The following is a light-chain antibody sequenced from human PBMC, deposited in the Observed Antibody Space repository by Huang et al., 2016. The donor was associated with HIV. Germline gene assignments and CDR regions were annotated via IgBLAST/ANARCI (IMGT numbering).Light chain of an antibody. J-gene: IGKJ1*01. CDR3: QQYYSSPQT. V-gene: IGKV4-1*01. CDR2: WES. CDR1: QSVYSSSTSKDY. Sequence: DIIMTQSPDSLAVSLGERATLNCRSSQSVYSSSTSKDYMAWFQQKPWQPPRVLLVWESTSEGGVPDRFSGSGSGTHFTLTIANLEAEDAAIYYCQQYYSSPQTFGQGTRVEVK.